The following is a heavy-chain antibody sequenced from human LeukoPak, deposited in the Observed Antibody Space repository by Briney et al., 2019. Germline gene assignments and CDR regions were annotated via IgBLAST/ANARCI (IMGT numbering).Heavy chain of an antibody. V-gene: IGHV4-61*01. CDR2: IYYSGST. D-gene: IGHD4-17*01. CDR3: ARHSNPHYGDYLDY. J-gene: IGHJ4*02. CDR1: GGSVSSGSYY. Sequence: SETLSLTCTVSGGSVSSGSYYWSWIRQPPGKGLEWIGYIYYSGSTNYNPSLKSRVTISVDTSKNQFSLKLSSVTAADTAVYYCARHSNPHYGDYLDYWGQGTLVTVSS.